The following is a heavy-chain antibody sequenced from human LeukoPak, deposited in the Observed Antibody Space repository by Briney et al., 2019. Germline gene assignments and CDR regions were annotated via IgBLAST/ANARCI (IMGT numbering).Heavy chain of an antibody. J-gene: IGHJ4*02. V-gene: IGHV4-59*08. CDR2: IYYSGST. CDR1: GGSISSYY. Sequence: SETLSLTCTVSGGSISSYYWSWIRQPPGKGLEWIGYIYYSGSTNYNPSLKSRVTISVDTSKNQFSLKLSSVTAADTAVYYCARSSWDYGGNTLDYWGQGTLVTVSS. CDR3: ARSSWDYGGNTLDY. D-gene: IGHD4-23*01.